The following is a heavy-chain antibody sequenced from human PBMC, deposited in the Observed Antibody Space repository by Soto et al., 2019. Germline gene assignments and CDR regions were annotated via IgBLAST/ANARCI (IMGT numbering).Heavy chain of an antibody. D-gene: IGHD3-22*01. J-gene: IGHJ4*02. V-gene: IGHV3-73*01. Sequence: GKGLEWVGRIRSKANSYATAYAASVKGRFTISRDDSKNTAYLQMNSLKTEDTAVYYCASGVIVVVGRYWGQGTLVTVSS. CDR2: IRSKANSYAT. CDR3: ASGVIVVVGRY.